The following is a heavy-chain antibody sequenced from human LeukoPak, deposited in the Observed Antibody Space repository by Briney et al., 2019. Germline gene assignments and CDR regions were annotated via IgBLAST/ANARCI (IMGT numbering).Heavy chain of an antibody. V-gene: IGHV3-21*01. CDR1: GFSFSSYN. CDR3: ARDPEGFGATYFDY. D-gene: IGHD3-16*01. CDR2: ISRSASNI. J-gene: IGHJ4*02. Sequence: GGSLRLSCVASGFSFSSYNMDWVRQAPGKGLEWVSSISRSASNIYYADSVKGRFTISRDNAKNSFYLQMNSLRAEDTAVFYCARDPEGFGATYFDYWGQGTLVTVSS.